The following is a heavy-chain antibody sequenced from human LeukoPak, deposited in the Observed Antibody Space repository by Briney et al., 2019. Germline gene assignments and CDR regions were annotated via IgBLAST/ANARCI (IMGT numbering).Heavy chain of an antibody. D-gene: IGHD2-8*01. CDR1: GGSISSGSYW. Sequence: TMSLTCTVSGGSISSGSYWWSWIRQHPERGLEWIGYHYYSGNTYYNPSLKSRVSISVDTSKNQLSLTLTSVTAADTAVYYCARGHRTSSAYHCNAMDVWGEGTPDTVSS. CDR2: HYYSGNT. J-gene: IGHJ6*04. V-gene: IGHV4-31*03. CDR3: ARGHRTSSAYHCNAMDV.